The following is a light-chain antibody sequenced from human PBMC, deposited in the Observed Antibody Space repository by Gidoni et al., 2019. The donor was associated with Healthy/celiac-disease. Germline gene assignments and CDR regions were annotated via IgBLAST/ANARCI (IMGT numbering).Light chain of an antibody. V-gene: IGLV3-21*02. CDR2: DDS. CDR1: NIGSKS. CDR3: QVWDSSSDHWV. Sequence: SYVLPPPPSVSVAPGQTARLTCGGNNIGSKSVHWYQQKPGQAPVLVVYDDSDRPSGTPERFSGSNSGNTATLTISRVEAGDEADYYCQVWDSSSDHWVFGGGTKLTVL. J-gene: IGLJ3*02.